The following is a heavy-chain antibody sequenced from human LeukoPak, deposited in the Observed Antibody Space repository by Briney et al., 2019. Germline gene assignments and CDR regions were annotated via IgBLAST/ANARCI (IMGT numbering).Heavy chain of an antibody. CDR2: INPSGGSS. D-gene: IGHD6-25*01. J-gene: IGHJ4*02. V-gene: IGHV1-46*01. CDR1: GYTFTSYY. Sequence: ASVTVSCKSSGYTFTSYYMHWVRQAPGQGLEWMGVINPSGGSSNYAQKFQGRVTINRDTAKSTVYMELSSLTSEDTAVYFCARDRRGSIPFPGLYWGQGALVTVSS. CDR3: ARDRRGSIPFPGLY.